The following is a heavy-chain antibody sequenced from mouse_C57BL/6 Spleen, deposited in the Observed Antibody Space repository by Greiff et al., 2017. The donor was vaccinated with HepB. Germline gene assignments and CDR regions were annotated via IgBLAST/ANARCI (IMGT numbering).Heavy chain of an antibody. V-gene: IGHV1-15*01. CDR3: TRRGVYYGSLYAMDY. D-gene: IGHD2-1*01. CDR2: IDPETGGT. CDR1: GYTFTDYE. J-gene: IGHJ4*01. Sequence: QVQLKQSGAELVRPGASVTLSCKASGYTFTDYEMHWVKQTPVHGLEWIGAIDPETGGTAYNQKFKGKAILTADKSSSTAYMELRSLTSEDSAVYYCTRRGVYYGSLYAMDYWGQGTSVTVSS.